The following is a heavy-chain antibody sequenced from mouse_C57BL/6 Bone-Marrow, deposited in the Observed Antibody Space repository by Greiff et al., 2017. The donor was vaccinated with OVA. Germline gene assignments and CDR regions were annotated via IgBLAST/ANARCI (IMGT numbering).Heavy chain of an antibody. CDR2: ISSGSSTI. V-gene: IGHV5-17*01. CDR3: ARPEGRGYFDV. J-gene: IGHJ1*03. Sequence: EVQVVESGGGLVKPGGSLKLSCAASGFTFSDYGMHWVRQAPEKGLEWVAYISSGSSTIYYADPVKGRFTISRDNAKNTLFLQMTSLRSEDTAMYYCARPEGRGYFDVWGTGTTVTVSS. CDR1: GFTFSDYG. D-gene: IGHD1-1*01.